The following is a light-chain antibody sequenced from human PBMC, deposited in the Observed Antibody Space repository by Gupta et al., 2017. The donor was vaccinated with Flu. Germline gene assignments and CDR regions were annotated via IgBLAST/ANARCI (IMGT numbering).Light chain of an antibody. V-gene: IGLV7-43*01. CDR3: LLYYDGSQPYV. CDR2: TTN. Sequence: QTVVTQEPSLTVSPGGTVTLTCASSTGAVTYGSYANWIQQKPGQVPRALIHTTNNRYSWTPARFSGSLIGGKAALTLSGAQPEDEADYYCLLYYDGSQPYVFGTGTKVTVL. CDR1: TGAVTYGSY. J-gene: IGLJ1*01.